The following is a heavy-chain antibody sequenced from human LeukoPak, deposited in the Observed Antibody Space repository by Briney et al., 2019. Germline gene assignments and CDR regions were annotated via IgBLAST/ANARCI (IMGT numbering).Heavy chain of an antibody. CDR1: GGSISSYY. CDR3: AKLPDSSSRGQDD. Sequence: PSETLSLTCTVSGGSISSYYWSWIRQPPGKGLEWIGYIYYSGSTNYNPSLKSRATTSVNTSKNQFSLKLSAVTAADTAGYYCAKLPDSSSRGQDDWGQGTLVTVS. V-gene: IGHV4-59*08. D-gene: IGHD6-6*01. J-gene: IGHJ4*02. CDR2: IYYSGST.